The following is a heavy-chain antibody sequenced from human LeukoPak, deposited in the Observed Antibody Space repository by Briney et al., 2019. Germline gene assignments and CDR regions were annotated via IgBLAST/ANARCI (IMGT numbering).Heavy chain of an antibody. CDR2: ISGSGSST. Sequence: PGGSLRLSCAASGFPFSSYAMSWVRQAPGKGLEWVSPISGSGSSTYYADSVKGRFTISRDNSKNTLYLQMNSLRAEDTAVYYCAKGVAVASPYYFDYWGQGTLVTVSS. CDR3: AKGVAVASPYYFDY. V-gene: IGHV3-23*01. CDR1: GFPFSSYA. D-gene: IGHD6-19*01. J-gene: IGHJ4*02.